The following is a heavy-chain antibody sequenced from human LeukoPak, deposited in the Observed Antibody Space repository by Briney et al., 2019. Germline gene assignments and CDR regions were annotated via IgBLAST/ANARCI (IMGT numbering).Heavy chain of an antibody. CDR3: VRNSGTYRGYGLDV. CDR1: GFPFRDHA. D-gene: IGHD1-26*01. CDR2: LKTNPNGATV. V-gene: IGHV3-49*04. J-gene: IGHJ6*02. Sequence: PGGSLRLSCTASGFPFRDHAMSWVRQAPGKGPEWVGFLKTNPNGATVEYAASVKARFTISRDDSNNIAYLEMNSLKTEDTAVYYCVRNSGTYRGYGLDVWGQGTTVTVSS.